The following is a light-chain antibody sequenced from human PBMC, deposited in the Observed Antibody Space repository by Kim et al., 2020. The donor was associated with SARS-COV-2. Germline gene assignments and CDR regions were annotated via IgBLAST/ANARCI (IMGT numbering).Light chain of an antibody. J-gene: IGKJ4*01. CDR3: QQRSNWPEGLT. Sequence: PGRRAALSCRTGQCVGSYLAWYQHKAGPSPRLLIHDASSRAPGVPVRFSASGSGTDFTLTIDSLQPDDCAVYYCQQRSNWPEGLTFGGGTKVDIK. V-gene: IGKV3-11*01. CDR1: QCVGSY. CDR2: DAS.